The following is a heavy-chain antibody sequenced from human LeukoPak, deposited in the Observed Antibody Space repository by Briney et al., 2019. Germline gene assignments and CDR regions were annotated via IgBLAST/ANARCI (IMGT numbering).Heavy chain of an antibody. CDR1: VFTFTTYW. J-gene: IGHJ4*02. Sequence: GGSLRLSCAASVFTFTTYWMSWVRQAPWKGLEWVANIKQYGSEKHYVDSVKGRFTISRDNAKNSLYLQMNSLRAEDTAVYYCVRDRPAYCGGDCYSLGLDYWGQGTLVTVSS. CDR2: IKQYGSEK. V-gene: IGHV3-7*03. D-gene: IGHD2-21*02. CDR3: VRDRPAYCGGDCYSLGLDY.